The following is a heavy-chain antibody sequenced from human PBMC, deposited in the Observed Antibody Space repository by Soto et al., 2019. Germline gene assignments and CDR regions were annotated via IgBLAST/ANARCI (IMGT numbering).Heavy chain of an antibody. CDR2: ISYDGSNK. J-gene: IGHJ6*02. Sequence: GGSLRLSCAASGFTFSSYAMHWVRQAPGKGLEWVAVISYDGSNKYYADSVKGRFTISRDNSKNTLYLQMNSLRAEDTAVYYCARNFIPMVRGVIGLYYYYYGMDVWGQGTTVTVSS. V-gene: IGHV3-30-3*01. CDR3: ARNFIPMVRGVIGLYYYYYGMDV. CDR1: GFTFSSYA. D-gene: IGHD3-10*01.